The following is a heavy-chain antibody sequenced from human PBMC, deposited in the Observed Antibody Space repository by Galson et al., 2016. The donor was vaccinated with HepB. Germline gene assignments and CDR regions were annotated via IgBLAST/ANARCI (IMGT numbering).Heavy chain of an antibody. J-gene: IGHJ6*03. CDR2: IWYDGSNK. CDR1: GFTFSSYG. V-gene: IGHV3-33*01. CDR3: ARDSHDYGGYGYGYYYYYYMDV. D-gene: IGHD4-17*01. Sequence: SLRLSCAASGFTFSSYGMHWVRLAPGKGLEWVSFIWYDGSNKQYADSVKGRFTISRDNSTNTLYLQMNSLRAEDTAVYYCARDSHDYGGYGYGYYYYYYMDVWGKGTTVTVSS.